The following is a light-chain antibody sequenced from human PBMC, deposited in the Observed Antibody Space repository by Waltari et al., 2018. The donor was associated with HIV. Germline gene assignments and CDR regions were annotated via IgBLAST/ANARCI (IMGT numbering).Light chain of an antibody. V-gene: IGKV4-1*01. CDR3: QQYYTTPLT. CDR1: RSVLSISNDRNY. Sequence: DIVMTQSPASLVVSLGERATSNCKSSRSVLSISNDRNYLAWYQQKSGQPPRLLIYWASSRESGVPARFSGSGSRTDFTLTINSLQAEDVAVYYCQQYYTTPLTFGGGTKVEIK. J-gene: IGKJ4*01. CDR2: WAS.